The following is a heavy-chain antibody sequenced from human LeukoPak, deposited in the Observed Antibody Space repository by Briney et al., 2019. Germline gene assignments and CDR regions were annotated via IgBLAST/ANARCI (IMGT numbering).Heavy chain of an antibody. D-gene: IGHD4-17*01. CDR3: ARHHGDSLRYYYYGMDV. V-gene: IGHV5-51*01. CDR1: GYSFTSYW. J-gene: IGHJ6*02. Sequence: GESLKISCKGSGYSFTSYWIGWVRQMPGKGLEWMGIIYPGDSDTRYSPSFQGQVTISADKSISTAYLQWSSLKASDTAMHYCARHHGDSLRYYYYGMDVWGQGTTATVSS. CDR2: IYPGDSDT.